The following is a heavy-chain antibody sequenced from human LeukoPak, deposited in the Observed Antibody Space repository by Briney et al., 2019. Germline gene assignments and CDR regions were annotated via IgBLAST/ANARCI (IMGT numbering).Heavy chain of an antibody. J-gene: IGHJ2*01. CDR2: ISSSSSYS. V-gene: IGHV3-21*04. Sequence: KPGGSLRLSCAASGFTFSTYSINWVRQVPGKGLEWVSSISSSSSYSYYAASVKGRFTISRDNAKNSLYLQMNSLRAEDTAIYYCAKDRTVGASYWYFDLWGRGTLVTVSS. D-gene: IGHD1-26*01. CDR1: GFTFSTYS. CDR3: AKDRTVGASYWYFDL.